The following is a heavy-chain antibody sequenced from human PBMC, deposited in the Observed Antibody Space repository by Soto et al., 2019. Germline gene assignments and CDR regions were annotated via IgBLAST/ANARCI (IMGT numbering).Heavy chain of an antibody. Sequence: SETLSLTCTVSDGSVSSGSYYWTWIRQPPGEGLEWIGYIYSSGSTLYNPSLKSRVIISVDTSMNQFSLKLSSVTAADTAVYYCARDSLALFDSWGQGTLVTVSS. CDR3: ARDSLALFDS. CDR2: IYSSGST. V-gene: IGHV4-61*01. CDR1: DGSVSSGSYY. J-gene: IGHJ4*02. D-gene: IGHD5-12*01.